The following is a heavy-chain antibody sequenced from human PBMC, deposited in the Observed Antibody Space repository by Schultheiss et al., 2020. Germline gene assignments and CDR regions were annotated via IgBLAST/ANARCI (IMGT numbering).Heavy chain of an antibody. D-gene: IGHD2-15*01. Sequence: GGSLRLSCAASGFTFSNAWMNWVRQAPGKGLEWVGRIKSKTDGGTTDYAAPVKGRFTISRDDSKNTLYLQMNSLRAEDTAVYYCARDPGRGDISKYYFDYWGKGTLVTVSS. J-gene: IGHJ4*02. CDR1: GFTFSNAW. V-gene: IGHV3-15*07. CDR3: ARDPGRGDISKYYFDY. CDR2: IKSKTDGGTT.